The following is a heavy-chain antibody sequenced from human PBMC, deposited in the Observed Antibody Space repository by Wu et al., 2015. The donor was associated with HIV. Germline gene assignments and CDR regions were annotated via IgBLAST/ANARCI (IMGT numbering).Heavy chain of an antibody. Sequence: QVQLVQSGAEVKKPASSVKVSCKTSGGTFSSYSINWVRQAPGQGLEWMGGVIPIFRKVNYAQKFQGRVTITADESTSTVYMELSSLRSEDTAVYYCARGCRVVAATRSCRENDAFDIWGQGTMVTVSS. D-gene: IGHD2-15*01. CDR2: VIPIFRKV. CDR3: ARGCRVVAATRSCRENDAFDI. J-gene: IGHJ3*02. CDR1: GGTFSSYS. V-gene: IGHV1-69*12.